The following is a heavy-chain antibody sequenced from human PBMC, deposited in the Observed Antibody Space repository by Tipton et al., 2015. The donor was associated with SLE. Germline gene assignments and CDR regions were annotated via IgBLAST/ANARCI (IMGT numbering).Heavy chain of an antibody. Sequence: TLSLTCTGSGGSISCHYWSWIRQPPGKGLGWIGYIYYSGSTNYNPSLKSRVTISVDTSKNQFSLKLSSVTAADTAVYYCARSAGYGSNWAHFDYWGQGTLVTVSS. CDR3: ARSAGYGSNWAHFDY. D-gene: IGHD6-13*01. V-gene: IGHV4-59*11. J-gene: IGHJ4*02. CDR2: IYYSGST. CDR1: GGSISCHY.